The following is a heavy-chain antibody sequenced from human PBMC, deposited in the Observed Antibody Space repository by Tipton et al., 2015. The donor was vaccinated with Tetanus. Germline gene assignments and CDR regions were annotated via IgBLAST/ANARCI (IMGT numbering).Heavy chain of an antibody. D-gene: IGHD6-19*01. J-gene: IGHJ4*02. Sequence: SLRLSCAASGFTFSSYSMSWVRQAPGKGLEWVSSISSSSSYIYYADSVKGRFTISRDNAKNSLYLQMNSLRAEDTAVYYCASAPGIAVAGTRYFDYWGQGTLVTVSS. V-gene: IGHV3-21*01. CDR1: GFTFSSYS. CDR2: ISSSSSYI. CDR3: ASAPGIAVAGTRYFDY.